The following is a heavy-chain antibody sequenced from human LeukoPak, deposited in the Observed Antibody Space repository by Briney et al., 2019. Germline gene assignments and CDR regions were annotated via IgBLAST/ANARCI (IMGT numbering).Heavy chain of an antibody. Sequence: GGSLRLSCAASGFTFSSYSMNWVRQAPGRGLEWVSFIGSRSYYRLYADSVKGRYTIQRDIANNPLYLHMNSLRPEDTAVYYCASFRDYSNCNWGQGTLVTVSS. CDR2: IGSRSYYR. CDR3: ASFRDYSNCN. D-gene: IGHD4-11*01. CDR1: GFTFSSYS. V-gene: IGHV3-21*01. J-gene: IGHJ4*02.